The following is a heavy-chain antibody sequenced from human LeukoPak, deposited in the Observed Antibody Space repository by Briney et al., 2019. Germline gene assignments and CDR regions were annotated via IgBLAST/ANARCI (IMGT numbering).Heavy chain of an antibody. Sequence: TSETLSLTCTVSGGSISSSSYYWDWIRQPPGKGLEWIGSVYYSGSTYYNPSLRSRVTISVDTSKNQFSLKLSSVTAADTAVYYCARDRNYGSGNLFDYWGQGTLVTVYS. J-gene: IGHJ4*02. V-gene: IGHV4-39*07. D-gene: IGHD3-10*01. CDR3: ARDRNYGSGNLFDY. CDR1: GGSISSSSYY. CDR2: VYYSGST.